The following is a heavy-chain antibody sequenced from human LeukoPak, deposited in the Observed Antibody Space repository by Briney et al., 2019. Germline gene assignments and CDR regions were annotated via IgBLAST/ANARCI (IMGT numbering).Heavy chain of an antibody. Sequence: GGSLRLSCAASGFTFSSYAMSWVRQAPGKGLEWVSAISGSGGSTYYADSVKGRFTISRDNSENTLYLQMNSLRAEDTAVYYCAKFMGSGSYELYYYYYYYMDVWGKGTTVTVSS. CDR1: GFTFSSYA. CDR3: AKFMGSGSYELYYYYYYYMDV. V-gene: IGHV3-23*01. D-gene: IGHD3-10*01. J-gene: IGHJ6*03. CDR2: ISGSGGST.